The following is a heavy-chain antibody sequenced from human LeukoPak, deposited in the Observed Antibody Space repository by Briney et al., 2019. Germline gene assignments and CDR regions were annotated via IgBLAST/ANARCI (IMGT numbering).Heavy chain of an antibody. V-gene: IGHV3-23*01. CDR2: ISGSGGST. Sequence: GGSLRLSCAASGFTFSSYAMSWVRQAPGKGLEWVSAISGSGGSTYYADSVKGRFTISRDNSKNTLYLQVNSLRAEDTAVYYCAKRDCSSTSCYTTHFDYWGQGILVTVSS. CDR3: AKRDCSSTSCYTTHFDY. D-gene: IGHD2-2*02. CDR1: GFTFSSYA. J-gene: IGHJ4*02.